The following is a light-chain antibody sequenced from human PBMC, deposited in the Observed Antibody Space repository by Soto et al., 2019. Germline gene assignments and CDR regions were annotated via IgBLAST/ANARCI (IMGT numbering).Light chain of an antibody. V-gene: IGKV1-39*01. Sequence: DLQMTQSPSSLSASVGDRVTITCRASQSISSYLNWYQQKPGKAPKLLIYAASSLQSGVPSRFSGSGSWTDFTLTISSLQPEDFATYYCQQSYSTLTFGPGTKVDIK. J-gene: IGKJ3*01. CDR3: QQSYSTLT. CDR1: QSISSY. CDR2: AAS.